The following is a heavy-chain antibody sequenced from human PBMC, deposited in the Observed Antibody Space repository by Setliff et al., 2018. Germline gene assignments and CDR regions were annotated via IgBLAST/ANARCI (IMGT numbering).Heavy chain of an antibody. Sequence: SETLSLTCTVSGDSMSSGYYYWSWIRQHPGKGLEWIGYISYSGSTYYNPSLKSRLTISLDTSKNQFSLKLSSVTAADTAVYYCARFTELSSGAFDIWGQGAMVTVSS. CDR1: GDSMSSGYYY. CDR3: ARFTELSSGAFDI. D-gene: IGHD1-26*01. V-gene: IGHV4-31*03. CDR2: ISYSGST. J-gene: IGHJ3*02.